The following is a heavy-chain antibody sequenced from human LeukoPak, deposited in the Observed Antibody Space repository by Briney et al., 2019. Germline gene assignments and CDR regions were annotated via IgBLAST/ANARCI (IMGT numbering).Heavy chain of an antibody. Sequence: SLRLSCAASGFTFDDYAMHWVRQAPGKGLEWVSGISWNSGSIGYADSVKGRFTISRDNAKNSLYLQMNSLKAEDMALYYCAKGSNAVTGSSFDYWGQGTLVTVSS. CDR3: AKGSNAVTGSSFDY. D-gene: IGHD7-27*01. J-gene: IGHJ4*02. V-gene: IGHV3-9*03. CDR1: GFTFDDYA. CDR2: ISWNSGSI.